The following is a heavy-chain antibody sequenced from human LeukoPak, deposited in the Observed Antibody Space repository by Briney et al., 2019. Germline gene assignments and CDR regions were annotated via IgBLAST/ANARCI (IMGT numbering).Heavy chain of an antibody. J-gene: IGHJ5*02. CDR3: AKDRGPYVGIDNNWFDP. CDR2: IGGSGDGT. Sequence: GGSRRLSCTASGFTFKLYAMTWFRQAPGKGLEWVSGIGGSGDGTHYTHSVKGRFTISRDNSKNTLYLQMNSLRAEDTAVYYCAKDRGPYVGIDNNWFDPWGQGTLVIVSS. V-gene: IGHV3-23*01. CDR1: GFTFKLYA. D-gene: IGHD3-10*02.